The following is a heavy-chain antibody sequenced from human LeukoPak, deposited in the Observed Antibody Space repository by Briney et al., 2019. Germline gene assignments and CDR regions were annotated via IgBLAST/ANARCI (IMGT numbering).Heavy chain of an antibody. D-gene: IGHD5-24*01. CDR2: IKQDGSEK. CDR1: GFTFSSYW. J-gene: IGHJ3*02. V-gene: IGHV3-7*01. CDR3: ARVDGYNYLGAFDI. Sequence: GESLRLSCAASGFTFSSYWMSWVRQAPGKGLEWVANIKQDGSEKYYVDSVKGRFTISRDNAKNSLYLQMNSLRAEDTAVYYCARVDGYNYLGAFDIWGQGTMVTVSS.